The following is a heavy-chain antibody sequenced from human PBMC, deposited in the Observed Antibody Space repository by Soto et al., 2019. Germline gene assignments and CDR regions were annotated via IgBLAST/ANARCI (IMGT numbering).Heavy chain of an antibody. D-gene: IGHD5-12*01. CDR2: ISYDGSNK. J-gene: IGHJ4*02. CDR3: AKDQSGYASPIDY. CDR1: GFTFSSYG. Sequence: PGGSLRLSCAASGFTFSSYGMHWVRQAPGKGLEWVAVISYDGSNKYYADSVEGRFTISRDNSKNTLYLQMNSLRAEDTAVYYCAKDQSGYASPIDYWGQGTLVTVSS. V-gene: IGHV3-30*18.